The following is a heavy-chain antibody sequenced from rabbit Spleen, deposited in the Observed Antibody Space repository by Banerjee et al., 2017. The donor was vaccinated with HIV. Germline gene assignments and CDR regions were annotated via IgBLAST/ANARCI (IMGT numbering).Heavy chain of an antibody. CDR2: IDSGSSGFT. Sequence: QSLEESGGDLVKPGASLTLTCTASGVSFSSNYYMCWVRQAPGKGLEWIACIDSGSSGFTYFASWAKGRFTISKTSSTTVTLQMTSLTVADTATYFCARDSSSSFSSYGMDLWGQGTLVTVS. CDR3: ARDSSSSFSSYGMDL. CDR1: GVSFSSNYY. J-gene: IGHJ6*01. D-gene: IGHD1-1*01. V-gene: IGHV1S40*01.